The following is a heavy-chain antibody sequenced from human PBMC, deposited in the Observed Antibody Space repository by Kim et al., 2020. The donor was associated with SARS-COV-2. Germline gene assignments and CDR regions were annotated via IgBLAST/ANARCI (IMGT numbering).Heavy chain of an antibody. J-gene: IGHJ3*02. CDR2: ISHSGNT. Sequence: SETLSLTCAVSGVSISSDMWWSWVRQPPGEGLEWIGEISHSGNTNCVPSLKSRVTISADKSENHFSLRLTSVTAADTAVYYCARNGLGFAFDIWGQGTLVTVSS. CDR3: ARNGLGFAFDI. D-gene: IGHD2-8*01. V-gene: IGHV4-4*02. CDR1: GVSISSDMW.